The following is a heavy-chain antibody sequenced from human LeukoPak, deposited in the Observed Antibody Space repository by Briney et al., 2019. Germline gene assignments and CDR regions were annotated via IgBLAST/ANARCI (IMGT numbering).Heavy chain of an antibody. CDR2: ISYSGST. CDR3: ARYQLGYYYMDV. J-gene: IGHJ6*03. CDR1: GGSLSSYY. D-gene: IGHD6-13*01. V-gene: IGHV4-59*01. Sequence: SETLSLTCAVYGGSLSSYYWSWIRQPPGKGLEWIGYISYSGSTNSNPSLKSRVTISVDTSKTQFSLKLSSVTAADTAVYYCARYQLGYYYMDVWGKGTTVTVSS.